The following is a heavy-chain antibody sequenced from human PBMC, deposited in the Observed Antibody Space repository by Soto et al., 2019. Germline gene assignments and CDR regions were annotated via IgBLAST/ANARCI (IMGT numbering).Heavy chain of an antibody. J-gene: IGHJ4*02. Sequence: QVQLVESGGGVVQPGRSLRLSCAASGFTFSSYAMHWVRQAPGKGLEWVAVISYDGSNKYYADSVKGRFTISRDNSKNTLYLQMNSLRAEDTAVYYCASMPRGGSREYWGQGTLVTVSS. CDR1: GFTFSSYA. D-gene: IGHD3-10*01. CDR3: ASMPRGGSREY. V-gene: IGHV3-30-3*01. CDR2: ISYDGSNK.